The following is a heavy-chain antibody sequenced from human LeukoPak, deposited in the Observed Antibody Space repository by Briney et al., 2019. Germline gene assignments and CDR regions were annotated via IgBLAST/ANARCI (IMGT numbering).Heavy chain of an antibody. CDR1: GFTFDDYA. CDR2: ISWNSGSI. V-gene: IGHV3-9*01. J-gene: IGHJ6*02. CDR3: AKDMGYCSSTSCSSRSDYYYGMDV. D-gene: IGHD2-2*01. Sequence: GRSLRLSCAASGFTFDDYAMHWVRQAPGKGLEWVSGISWNSGSISYADSVKGRFTISRDNAKNSLYLQMNSLRAEDTALYYCAKDMGYCSSTSCSSRSDYYYGMDVWGQGTTVTVSS.